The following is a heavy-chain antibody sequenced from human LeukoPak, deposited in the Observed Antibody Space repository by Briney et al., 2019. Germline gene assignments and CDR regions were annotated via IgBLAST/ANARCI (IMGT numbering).Heavy chain of an antibody. J-gene: IGHJ6*03. Sequence: GGSLRLSCAASGFTFSNAWMNWVRQAPGKGLEWVSYISSSGSTIYYADSVKGRFTISRDNAKNSLYLQMNSLRAEDTAVYYCARADGIYYYYMDVWGKGTTVTISS. V-gene: IGHV3-48*04. D-gene: IGHD1-14*01. CDR3: ARADGIYYYYMDV. CDR2: ISSSGSTI. CDR1: GFTFSNAW.